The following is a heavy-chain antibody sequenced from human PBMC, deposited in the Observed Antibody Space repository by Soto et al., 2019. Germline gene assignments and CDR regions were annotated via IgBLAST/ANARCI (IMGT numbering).Heavy chain of an antibody. J-gene: IGHJ6*02. CDR3: ARHGGYCSSTSCQSTTYYYYGMDV. CDR2: IDPSDSYT. Sequence: GESLKISCKGSGYSFTSYWISWVRQMPGKGLEWVGRIDPSDSYTTYSPSFQGHVTISADKSISTAYLQWSSLKASDTAMYYCARHGGYCSSTSCQSTTYYYYGMDVWGQGTTVTVSS. CDR1: GYSFTSYW. D-gene: IGHD2-2*01. V-gene: IGHV5-10-1*01.